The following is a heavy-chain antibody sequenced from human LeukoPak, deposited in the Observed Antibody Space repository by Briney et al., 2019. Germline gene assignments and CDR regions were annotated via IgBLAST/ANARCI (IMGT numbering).Heavy chain of an antibody. Sequence: GGSLRLSCAASGFTFSSYSMNWVRQAPGKGLEWVSSISSSSSYIYYADSVKGRFTISRDNSKNTVFLQMNSLRIEDTAMYFCAKDFMHYGSGRPYYMDVWGEGTTDIISS. D-gene: IGHD3-10*01. CDR1: GFTFSSYS. CDR2: ISSSSSYI. J-gene: IGHJ6*03. CDR3: AKDFMHYGSGRPYYMDV. V-gene: IGHV3-21*04.